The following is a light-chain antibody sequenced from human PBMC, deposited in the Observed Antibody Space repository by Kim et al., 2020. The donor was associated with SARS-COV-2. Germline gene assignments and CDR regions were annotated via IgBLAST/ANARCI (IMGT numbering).Light chain of an antibody. J-gene: IGLJ2*01. CDR1: KLGDKF. CDR2: QDN. CDR3: QAWDGSTVV. V-gene: IGLV3-1*01. Sequence: SYELTQPPSVSVSPGQTASITCSGDKLGDKFACWYQQRPGQSPALVIYQDNKRPSGIPERFSGSSSGNTATLTISGAQAMDEADYYCQAWDGSTVVFGGG.